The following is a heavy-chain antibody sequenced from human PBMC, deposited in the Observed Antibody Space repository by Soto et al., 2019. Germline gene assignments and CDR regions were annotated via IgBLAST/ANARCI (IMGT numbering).Heavy chain of an antibody. Sequence: ASVKVACTASGYTFTGYYMHLVRQAPGQGLEWMGWINPNSGGTNYAQKFQGWVTMTRDTSISTAYMELSRLRSDDTAVYYCARSAVGGSNPEKRWDYYYGMDVWGKGTTVTVSS. D-gene: IGHD2-15*01. CDR3: ARSAVGGSNPEKRWDYYYGMDV. CDR2: INPNSGGT. V-gene: IGHV1-2*04. CDR1: GYTFTGYY. J-gene: IGHJ6*04.